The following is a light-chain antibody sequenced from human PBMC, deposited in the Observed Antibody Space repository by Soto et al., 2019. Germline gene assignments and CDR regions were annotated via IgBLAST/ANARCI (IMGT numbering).Light chain of an antibody. J-gene: IGKJ4*01. CDR1: QSVTNNY. V-gene: IGKV3-20*01. CDR2: GAS. Sequence: EIVLTQSPGTLSLSPGERATLSCRASQSVTNNYLAWDQQKPGQAPRLLIYGASKRATGIPDRFSGSGSATDFTLTISRLEPEDLAVYFCQQSGSSPLTFGGGTKVDIK. CDR3: QQSGSSPLT.